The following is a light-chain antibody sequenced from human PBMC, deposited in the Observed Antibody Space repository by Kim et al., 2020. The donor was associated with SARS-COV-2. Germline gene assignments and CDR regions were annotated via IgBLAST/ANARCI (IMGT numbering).Light chain of an antibody. CDR2: QDS. V-gene: IGLV3-1*01. CDR1: KLGDKY. CDR3: QAWDSSTVV. Sequence: SVAPGQTASITCSGDKLGDKYACWYQQKTGQSPVLVIYQDSKRPSGIPERFSGSNSGNTANLTISGTQAMDEADYYCQAWDSSTVVFGGGTQLTVL. J-gene: IGLJ2*01.